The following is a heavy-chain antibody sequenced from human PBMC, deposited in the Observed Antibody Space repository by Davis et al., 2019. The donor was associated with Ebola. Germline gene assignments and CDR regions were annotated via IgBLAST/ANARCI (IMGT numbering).Heavy chain of an antibody. CDR1: GYTFTSYY. D-gene: IGHD2-2*02. Sequence: ASVKVSCKASGYTFTSYYMHWVRQAPGQGLEWMGWINPNSGGTNYAQKLQGRVTMTTDTSTSKAYMELRSLRSDDTAVYYCAASGYCSSTSCYTLDYWGQGTLVTVSS. J-gene: IGHJ4*02. V-gene: IGHV1-2*02. CDR3: AASGYCSSTSCYTLDY. CDR2: INPNSGGT.